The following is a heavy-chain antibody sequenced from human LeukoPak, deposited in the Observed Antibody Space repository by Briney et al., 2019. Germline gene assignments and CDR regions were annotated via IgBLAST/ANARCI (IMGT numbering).Heavy chain of an antibody. CDR1: GYSFSRYW. Sequence: GESLQISCKGSGYSFSRYWIGWVRQLPGKGLEWMGIIYPGDSDTRYSPSFQGQVTISADKSISTAYLQWSSLKASDTAMYYCARRRSLLANYGMDVWGQGTTVTVSS. D-gene: IGHD4-17*01. CDR2: IYPGDSDT. J-gene: IGHJ6*02. CDR3: ARRRSLLANYGMDV. V-gene: IGHV5-51*01.